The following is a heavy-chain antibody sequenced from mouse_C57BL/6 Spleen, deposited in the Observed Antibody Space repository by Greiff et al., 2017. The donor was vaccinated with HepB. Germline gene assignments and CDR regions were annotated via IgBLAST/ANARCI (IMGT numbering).Heavy chain of an antibody. CDR3: ARHEEPLYYSNPWFAY. CDR1: GYTFTEYT. J-gene: IGHJ3*01. V-gene: IGHV1-62-2*01. Sequence: VKLVESGAELVKPGASVKLSCKASGYTFTEYTIHWVKQRSGQGLEWIGWFYPGSGSIKYNEKFKDKATLTADKSSSTVYMELSRLTSEDSAVYFCARHEEPLYYSNPWFAYWGQGTLVTVSA. CDR2: FYPGSGSI. D-gene: IGHD2-5*01.